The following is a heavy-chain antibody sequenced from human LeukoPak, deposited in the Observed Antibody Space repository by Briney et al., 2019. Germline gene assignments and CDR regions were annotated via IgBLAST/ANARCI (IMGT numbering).Heavy chain of an antibody. D-gene: IGHD5-18*01. V-gene: IGHV4-4*07. J-gene: IGHJ4*02. CDR2: IYNSGST. Sequence: SETLSLTCTVSGGSISSCYWSWIRQPAGKGLEWIGRIYNSGSTNYNPSLKSRVTMSVDTSKNQFSLKLSSVTAADTAVYYCARAYSPRPGGYTIWAFDYWGQGTLVTVSS. CDR1: GGSISSCY. CDR3: ARAYSPRPGGYTIWAFDY.